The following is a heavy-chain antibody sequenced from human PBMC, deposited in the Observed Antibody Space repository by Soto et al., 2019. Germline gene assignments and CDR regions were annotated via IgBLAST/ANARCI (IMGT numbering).Heavy chain of an antibody. V-gene: IGHV3-30-3*01. CDR3: ARGITYYYDSSGYYYGYFDY. Sequence: GGSLRLSCAASGFTFSSYAMHWARQAPGKGLEWVAVISYDGSNKYYADSVKGRFTISRDNSKNTLYLQMNSLRAEDTAVYYCARGITYYYDSSGYYYGYFDYWGQGTLVTVSS. J-gene: IGHJ4*02. D-gene: IGHD3-22*01. CDR1: GFTFSSYA. CDR2: ISYDGSNK.